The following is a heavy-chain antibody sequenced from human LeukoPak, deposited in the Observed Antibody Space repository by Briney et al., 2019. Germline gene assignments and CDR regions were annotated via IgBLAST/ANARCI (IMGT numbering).Heavy chain of an antibody. CDR1: GFTFNNAW. CDR2: IKSKTDGGTA. CDR3: ATEADTAMALPKN. D-gene: IGHD5-18*01. Sequence: PGGSLRLSCAVSGFTFNNAWMSWVRLAPGKGLEWVGRIKSKTDGGTADYAAPGKGRFTISRDDSKNMVFLQVNSLKIADTALYFCATEADTAMALPKNGGQGTLVPVSS. V-gene: IGHV3-15*01. J-gene: IGHJ4*02.